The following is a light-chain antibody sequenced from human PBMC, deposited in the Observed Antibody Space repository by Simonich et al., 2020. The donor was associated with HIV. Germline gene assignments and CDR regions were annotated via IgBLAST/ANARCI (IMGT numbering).Light chain of an antibody. CDR3: SAWDSSLSAWV. J-gene: IGLJ3*02. Sequence: QAGLAPPPSVSKDLRQTATLTCTGNSDNVGNQGAAWLQQHQGHPPQLLSYRNNNRPSGISERLSASRSGNTASLTITGLQPEDEADYYCSAWDSSLSAWVFGGGTKLTVL. CDR2: RNN. V-gene: IGLV10-54*01. CDR1: SDNVGNQG.